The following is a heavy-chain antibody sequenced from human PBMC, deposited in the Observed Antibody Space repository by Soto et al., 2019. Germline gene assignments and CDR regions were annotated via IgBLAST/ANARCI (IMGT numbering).Heavy chain of an antibody. CDR2: IRGSGGIT. D-gene: IGHD3-10*01. CDR3: ALMVRGVHFDP. V-gene: IGHV3-23*01. J-gene: IGHJ5*02. CDR1: GFTFSSYA. Sequence: EVQLLESGGGLVQPGGSLRLSCAASGFTFSSYAMSWVRKAPGKGLEWVSAIRGSGGITDYADSVKGRFTISRDNSKNTLYLQINSLRAEDTAVYYCALMVRGVHFDPWGQGTLVTVSS.